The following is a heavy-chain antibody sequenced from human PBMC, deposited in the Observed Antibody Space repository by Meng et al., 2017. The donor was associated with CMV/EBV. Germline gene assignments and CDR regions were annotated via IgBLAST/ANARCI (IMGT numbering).Heavy chain of an antibody. CDR2: INPNSGGT. Sequence: ASVKVSCKASGYTFTGYYMHWVRQAPGQGLEWMGWINPNSGGTNYAQKFQGRVTMTRDTSISTAYMELRRLRSDDTAVYYCARARWELLRAFDIWGQGTMVTVSS. V-gene: IGHV1-2*02. CDR3: ARARWELLRAFDI. CDR1: GYTFTGYY. J-gene: IGHJ3*02. D-gene: IGHD1-26*01.